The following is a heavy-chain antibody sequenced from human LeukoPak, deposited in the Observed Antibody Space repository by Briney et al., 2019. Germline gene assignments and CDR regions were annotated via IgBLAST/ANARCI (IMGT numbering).Heavy chain of an antibody. CDR1: AGSISSYY. Sequence: SETLSLTCTVSAGSISSYYWSWIRQPSGKGLEWIGYIYYSGSTNYNPSLKSRVTISVDTSKNQFSLRLSSVTAADTAVYYCARVTGYMIEDYFDYWGQGTLVTVSS. CDR2: IYYSGST. J-gene: IGHJ4*02. D-gene: IGHD3-22*01. V-gene: IGHV4-59*01. CDR3: ARVTGYMIEDYFDY.